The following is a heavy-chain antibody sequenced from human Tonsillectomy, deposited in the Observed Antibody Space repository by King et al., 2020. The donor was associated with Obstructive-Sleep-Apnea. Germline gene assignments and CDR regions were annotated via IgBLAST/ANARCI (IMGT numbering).Heavy chain of an antibody. CDR1: GYTFTSYG. Sequence: VQLVESGAEVKKPGASVKVSCKASGYTFTSYGISWVRQAPGQGLEWMGWISAYNGNTNYAQKLQGRVIMTTDTSTSTAYMEWRSLRSDDTAVYYCARDRNCRGGSCCSRFCQYYGMDVWGQGTTVTVSS. D-gene: IGHD2-15*01. CDR2: ISAYNGNT. V-gene: IGHV1-18*04. CDR3: ARDRNCRGGSCCSRFCQYYGMDV. J-gene: IGHJ6*02.